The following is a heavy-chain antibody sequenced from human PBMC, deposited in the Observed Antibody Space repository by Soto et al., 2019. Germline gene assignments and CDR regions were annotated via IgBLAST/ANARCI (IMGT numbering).Heavy chain of an antibody. J-gene: IGHJ4*02. CDR2: ISYDGSNK. V-gene: IGHV3-30-3*01. D-gene: IGHD3-3*01. CDR1: GFTFGRYA. CDR3: ARDSQDYDFWSGYYTSIDY. Sequence: PGGSLRLSCAASGFTFGRYAINWVRQAPGKGLEWVAVISYDGSNKYNADSVKGRFTISRDNSKNTLYLQMNSLRAEDTAVYYCARDSQDYDFWSGYYTSIDYWGQGTLVTVS.